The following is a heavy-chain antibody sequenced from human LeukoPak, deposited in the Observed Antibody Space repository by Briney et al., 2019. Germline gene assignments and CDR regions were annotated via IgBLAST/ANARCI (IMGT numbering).Heavy chain of an antibody. CDR3: ARDIEAAGLFLDY. D-gene: IGHD6-13*01. V-gene: IGHV3-21*01. Sequence: GGSLRLSCAASGFTFSSYSVNWVRQAPGKGLEWVSSISSSSSYIYYADSVKGRFTISRDNAKNSLYLQMNSLRAEDTAVYYCARDIEAAGLFLDYWGQGTLVTVSS. CDR2: ISSSSSYI. CDR1: GFTFSSYS. J-gene: IGHJ4*02.